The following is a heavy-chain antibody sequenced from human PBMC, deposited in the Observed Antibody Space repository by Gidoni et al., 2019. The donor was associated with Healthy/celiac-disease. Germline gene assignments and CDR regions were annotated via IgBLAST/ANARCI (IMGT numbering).Heavy chain of an antibody. Sequence: QVQLVESGGGVVQPGRSLRLSCAASGFTFSSYGMHWVRQAPGKGLEWVAVISYDGSNKYYADSVKGRFTISRDNSKNTLYLQMNSLRAEDTAVYYCATQIRYFDWLSVFDYWGQGTLVTVSS. D-gene: IGHD3-9*01. CDR3: ATQIRYFDWLSVFDY. CDR1: GFTFSSYG. J-gene: IGHJ4*02. CDR2: ISYDGSNK. V-gene: IGHV3-30*03.